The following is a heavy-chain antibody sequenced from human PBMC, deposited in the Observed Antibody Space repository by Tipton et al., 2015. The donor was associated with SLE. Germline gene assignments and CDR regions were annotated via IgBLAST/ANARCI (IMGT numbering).Heavy chain of an antibody. CDR2: IKHSGYT. V-gene: IGHV4-34*01. D-gene: IGHD3-16*01. CDR1: GEALVGDY. CDR3: ARGTPGRGASTRGNFDY. Sequence: GEALVGDYWTWIRQSPGKGLEWIGEIKHSGYTYYNPSLKSRVTVSVDTSRNQFSLRLTSVTVADTAVYYCARGTPGRGASTRGNFDYWGQGTLVTVSS. J-gene: IGHJ4*02.